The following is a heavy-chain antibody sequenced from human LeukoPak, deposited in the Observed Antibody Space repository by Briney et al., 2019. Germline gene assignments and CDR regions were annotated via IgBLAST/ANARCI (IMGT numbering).Heavy chain of an antibody. Sequence: GGSLRLSCAASGFTFSSYAMSWVRQAPGKGLEWVSSISSSSSYIYYADSVKGRFTISRDNAKNSLYLQMNSLRAEDTAVYYCATDPRGYDYYFDYWGQGTLVTVSS. CDR3: ATDPRGYDYYFDY. CDR1: GFTFSSYA. D-gene: IGHD5-12*01. CDR2: ISSSSSYI. V-gene: IGHV3-21*01. J-gene: IGHJ4*02.